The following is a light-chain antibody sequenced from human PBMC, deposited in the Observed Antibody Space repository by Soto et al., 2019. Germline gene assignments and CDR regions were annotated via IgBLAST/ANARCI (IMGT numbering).Light chain of an antibody. V-gene: IGLV2-8*01. J-gene: IGLJ1*01. Sequence: QAVVTQPPSASGSPGQSVTISCTGTTSDFGNYNFVSWYQQHPGEAPKLLIYEVTKRPSGVPDRFSGSKSGNTASLTVSGLQAEDEADYYCSSYTGSSNFVFGTGTKLTVL. CDR3: SSYTGSSNFV. CDR2: EVT. CDR1: TSDFGNYNF.